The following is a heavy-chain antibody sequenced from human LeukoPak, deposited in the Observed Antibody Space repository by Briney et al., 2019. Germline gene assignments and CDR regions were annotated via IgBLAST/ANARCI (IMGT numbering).Heavy chain of an antibody. J-gene: IGHJ5*02. CDR2: ISAYNGNT. CDR1: GYTFTSYG. CDR3: ARGSLEWSYNWFDP. Sequence: ASVTVSCKASGYTFTSYGISWVRQAPGQGLEWVGWISAYNGNTNYAQKLQGRVTMTTDTSTSTAYMELRSLRSDDTAVYYCARGSLEWSYNWFDPWGQGTLVTVSS. V-gene: IGHV1-18*01. D-gene: IGHD3-3*01.